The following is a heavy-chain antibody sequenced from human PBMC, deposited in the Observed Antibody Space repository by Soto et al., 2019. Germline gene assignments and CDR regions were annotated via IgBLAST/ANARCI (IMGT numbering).Heavy chain of an antibody. CDR1: GYSISSGYY. Sequence: SETLSLTCAVSGYSISSGYYWGWIRQSPGKGLEWLGSINHSGSTFYNPSLRSRLTLSVDTSKNQLSLELDSVTAADTAIYYCARGTLTTYNWFDPWGQGALVTVSS. D-gene: IGHD4-17*01. J-gene: IGHJ5*02. CDR3: ARGTLTTYNWFDP. CDR2: INHSGST. V-gene: IGHV4-38-2*01.